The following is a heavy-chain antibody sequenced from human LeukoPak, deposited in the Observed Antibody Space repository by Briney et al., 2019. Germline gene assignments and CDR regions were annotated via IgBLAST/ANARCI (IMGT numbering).Heavy chain of an antibody. Sequence: PSETLSLTCTVSGGSISSGSYYWGWIRQPPGKGLEWIGNIYYSGSTSYNPSHKSRVTISVDTSKNQFSLKLSSVTAADTAVYYCARRHFGSALRDYWGQGTLVTVSS. CDR1: GGSISSGSYY. D-gene: IGHD3-10*01. J-gene: IGHJ4*02. V-gene: IGHV4-39*01. CDR3: ARRHFGSALRDY. CDR2: IYYSGST.